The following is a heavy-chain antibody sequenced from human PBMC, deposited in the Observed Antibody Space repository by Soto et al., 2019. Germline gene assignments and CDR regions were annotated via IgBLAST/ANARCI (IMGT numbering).Heavy chain of an antibody. Sequence: PSPTLSLPCVISGDSVYSNSAAWNWIRQSPSRGLEWLGRTYYRSKWYNDYAVSVRSRITINPDTSKNQFSLQLNSVTPEDTAVYYCARVDCTGNSCSYLFDYWSQGALVTVSS. CDR1: GDSVYSNSAA. J-gene: IGHJ4*02. CDR2: TYYRSKWYN. D-gene: IGHD2-2*01. V-gene: IGHV6-1*01. CDR3: ARVDCTGNSCSYLFDY.